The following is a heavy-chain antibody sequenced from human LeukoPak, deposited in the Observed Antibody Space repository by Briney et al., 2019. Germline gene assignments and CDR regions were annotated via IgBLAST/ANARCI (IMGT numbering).Heavy chain of an antibody. CDR1: GVSISSYY. CDR3: ARDRYNYDSSGSRWFAP. Sequence: SETLSLTCTVSGVSISSYYWSWIRQPPGKGLEWIGYIYYSGSTNYNPSLKSRVTISVDTSKNQFSLKLRSVTAADTAVYYCARDRYNYDSSGSRWFAPWGQGTLVTVSS. V-gene: IGHV4-59*01. D-gene: IGHD3-22*01. J-gene: IGHJ5*02. CDR2: IYYSGST.